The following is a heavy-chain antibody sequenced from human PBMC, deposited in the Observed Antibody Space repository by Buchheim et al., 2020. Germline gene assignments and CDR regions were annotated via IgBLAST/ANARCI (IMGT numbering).Heavy chain of an antibody. D-gene: IGHD3-22*01. CDR1: GFTVSSDS. CDR3: ARRQPSGSWFDP. Sequence: EVQLVESGGGLVQPGGYLRLSCAVSGFTVSSDSMSWVRQAPGKGLEWVSAIYGGGATYYTDSVKGRFNISRDSSKNTLYLQMNRLRVEDTSMYYCARRQPSGSWFDPWGQGTL. J-gene: IGHJ5*02. V-gene: IGHV3-66*01. CDR2: IYGGGAT.